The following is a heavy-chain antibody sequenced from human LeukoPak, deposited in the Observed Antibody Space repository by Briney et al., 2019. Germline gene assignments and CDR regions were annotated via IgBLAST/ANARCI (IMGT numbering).Heavy chain of an antibody. V-gene: IGHV1-24*01. J-gene: IGHJ6*03. CDR2: FDPEDGET. D-gene: IGHD3-10*01. Sequence: ASVKVSCKVSGYTLTELSMHWVRQAPGKGLEWMGGFDPEDGETIYAQKFQGRVTMTEDTSTDTAYMELSSLRSEDTAVYYCATVAYYGSGSYRTYYYYYMDVWGKGTTVTVSS. CDR3: ATVAYYGSGSYRTYYYYYMDV. CDR1: GYTLTELS.